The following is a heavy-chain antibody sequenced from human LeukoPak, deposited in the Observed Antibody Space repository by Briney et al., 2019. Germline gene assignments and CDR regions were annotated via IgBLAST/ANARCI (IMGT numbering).Heavy chain of an antibody. D-gene: IGHD5-18*01. Sequence: SETLSLTCTVSGGSISSYYWSWIRQPPGKGLEWIGYIYYSGSTNYNPPLKSRVTISVDTSKNQFSLKLSSVTAADTAVYYCARSGYSYGEGFDYWGQGTLVTVSS. J-gene: IGHJ4*02. CDR3: ARSGYSYGEGFDY. CDR1: GGSISSYY. CDR2: IYYSGST. V-gene: IGHV4-59*01.